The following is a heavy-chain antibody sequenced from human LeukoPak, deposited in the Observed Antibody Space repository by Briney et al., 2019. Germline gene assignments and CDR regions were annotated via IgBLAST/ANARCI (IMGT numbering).Heavy chain of an antibody. D-gene: IGHD3-10*01. CDR2: IYRSGAT. J-gene: IGHJ4*02. CDR3: ARRLGVRGVILTYFDS. Sequence: PSETLSPTCAFSAASFSSGDFSWSWIRQPPGKGLEWIGYIYRSGATYYNPSLKSRVTMPVDRSKNQFSLKLSSVTAADTAVYYCARRLGVRGVILTYFDSWGQGTLVTVSS. CDR1: AASFSSGDFS. V-gene: IGHV4-30-2*01.